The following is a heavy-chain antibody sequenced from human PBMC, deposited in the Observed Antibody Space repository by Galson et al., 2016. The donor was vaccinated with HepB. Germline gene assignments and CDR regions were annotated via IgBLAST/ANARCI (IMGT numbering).Heavy chain of an antibody. CDR2: ISMNGERT. J-gene: IGHJ4*02. CDR1: GFIFANFD. Sequence: SLRLSCAASGFIFANFDFYWIRQAPRKTLEHVSVISMNGERTYYIDSVRGRFTISRDNSKNLVYLQMTSLRLDDTAVYYCVKDPTVNWGQGTLVTVSS. V-gene: IGHV3-64D*09. CDR3: VKDPTVN.